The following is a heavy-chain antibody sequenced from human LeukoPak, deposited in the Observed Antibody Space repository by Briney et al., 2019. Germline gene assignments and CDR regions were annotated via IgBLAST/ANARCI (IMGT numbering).Heavy chain of an antibody. CDR2: IKHDGSEK. CDR1: GFTFNSYW. Sequence: PGGSLRLSCAASGFTFNSYWMTWVRQPPGKGLEWVATIKHDGSEKYYVDSVKGRFTISRDNAKNSLYLQMNSLRAEDTAVYYCARVYQLLLRYYYYYYMDVWGKGTTVTVSS. CDR3: ARVYQLLLRYYYYYYMDV. V-gene: IGHV3-7*01. D-gene: IGHD2-2*01. J-gene: IGHJ6*03.